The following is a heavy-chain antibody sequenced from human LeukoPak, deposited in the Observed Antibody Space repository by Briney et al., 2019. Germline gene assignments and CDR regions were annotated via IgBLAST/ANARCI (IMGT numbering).Heavy chain of an antibody. CDR1: GFTFSDHW. J-gene: IGHJ4*02. CDR2: IKIDGSTK. CDR3: ERDDNYYESIAYSSGFDY. D-gene: IGHD3-22*01. V-gene: IGHV3-74*01. Sequence: PGGSLRLSCAASGFTFSDHWMHWVRHAPGKGLVSVALIKIDGSTKTLADSVKGRFTISRDNAKNTLYQQMNSLRVDDTAVYFCERDDNYYESIAYSSGFDYWGQGALVTVSS.